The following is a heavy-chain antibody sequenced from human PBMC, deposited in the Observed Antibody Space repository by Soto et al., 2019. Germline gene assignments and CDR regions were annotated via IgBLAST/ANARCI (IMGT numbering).Heavy chain of an antibody. D-gene: IGHD3-22*01. J-gene: IGHJ6*02. Sequence: QVQLVQSGAEVKKPGASVKVSCKASGYTFTSYGISWVRQAPGQGLEWMGWISAYNGNTNYAQKLQGRVTMTTDTTTSQAYMELRRLRSDRTAVYYCARFDYYGSRGYFQPSHGMDVWGQGTQVTVSS. CDR3: ARFDYYGSRGYFQPSHGMDV. CDR2: ISAYNGNT. V-gene: IGHV1-18*04. CDR1: GYTFTSYG.